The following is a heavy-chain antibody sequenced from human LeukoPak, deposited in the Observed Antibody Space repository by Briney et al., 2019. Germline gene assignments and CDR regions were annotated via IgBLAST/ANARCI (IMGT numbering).Heavy chain of an antibody. Sequence: GGSLRLSCAASGFTFSSYDMSWVRQAPGKGLEWVSAISGSGGSTYYADSVKGRFTISRDNSKNTLYLQMNSLRAEDTAVCYCAKPVLMVIITGPFDIWGQGTMVTVSS. D-gene: IGHD2-8*01. CDR2: ISGSGGST. J-gene: IGHJ3*02. V-gene: IGHV3-23*01. CDR1: GFTFSSYD. CDR3: AKPVLMVIITGPFDI.